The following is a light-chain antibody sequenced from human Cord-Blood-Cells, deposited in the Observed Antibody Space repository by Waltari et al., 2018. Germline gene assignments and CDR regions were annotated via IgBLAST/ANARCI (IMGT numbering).Light chain of an antibody. J-gene: IGKJ4*01. V-gene: IGKV4-1*01. Sequence: DIVMTQSPDSLAVSLGERANTNCKSRQSVLYSSNNKNYLAWYQQKPGQPPKLLIYWASTRESGVPDRFSGSGSGTDFTLTISSLQAEDVAVYYCQQYYSTPPLTFGGGTKVEIK. CDR1: QSVLYSSNNKNY. CDR2: WAS. CDR3: QQYYSTPPLT.